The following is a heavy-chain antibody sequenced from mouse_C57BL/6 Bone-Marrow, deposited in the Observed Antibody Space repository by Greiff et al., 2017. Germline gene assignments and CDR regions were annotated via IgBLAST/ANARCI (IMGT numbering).Heavy chain of an antibody. CDR3: ARGGYPHYYAMDY. D-gene: IGHD2-2*01. Sequence: EVKLVESGGGLVKPGGSLKLSCAASGFTFSDYGMHWVRQAPEKGLEWVAYISSGSSTINYADTVKGRFTISRDNAKNTLFLQMTSLRSEDTAMYYCARGGYPHYYAMDYWGQGTSVTVSS. J-gene: IGHJ4*01. CDR2: ISSGSSTI. V-gene: IGHV5-17*01. CDR1: GFTFSDYG.